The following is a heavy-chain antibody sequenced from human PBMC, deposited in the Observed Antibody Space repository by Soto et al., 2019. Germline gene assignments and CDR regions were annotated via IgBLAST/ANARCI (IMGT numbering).Heavy chain of an antibody. V-gene: IGHV3-21*01. Sequence: GGSLRLSCAASGFTFSSYSMNWVRQAPGKGLEWVSSISSSSSYIYYADSVKGRFTISRDNAKNSLYLQMNSLRAEDTAVYYCARASSSILGGDYWGQGTLVTVSS. CDR1: GFTFSSYS. CDR2: ISSSSSYI. J-gene: IGHJ4*02. CDR3: ARASSSILGGDY. D-gene: IGHD6-6*01.